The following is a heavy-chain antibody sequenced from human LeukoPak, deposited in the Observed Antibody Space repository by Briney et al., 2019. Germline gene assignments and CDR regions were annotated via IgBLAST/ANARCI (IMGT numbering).Heavy chain of an antibody. D-gene: IGHD3-22*01. CDR1: GFTFSSYA. Sequence: GGSLRLSCAASGFTFSSYAMHWVCQAPGKGLEWVAVISYDGSNKYYADSVKGRFTISRDNSKNTLYLQMNSLRAEDTAVYYCASNRGIYYDSSPFDYWGQGTLVTVSS. V-gene: IGHV3-30-3*01. CDR2: ISYDGSNK. J-gene: IGHJ4*02. CDR3: ASNRGIYYDSSPFDY.